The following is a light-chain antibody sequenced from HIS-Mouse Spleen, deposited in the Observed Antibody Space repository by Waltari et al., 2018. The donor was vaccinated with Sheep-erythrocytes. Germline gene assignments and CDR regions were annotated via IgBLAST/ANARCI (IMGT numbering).Light chain of an antibody. J-gene: IGLJ1*01. CDR3: QAWDSSTYV. CDR1: SSAVGGYNY. V-gene: IGLV2-11*01. Sequence: QSALTQPRSVSGSPGQSVTIPCTGTSSAVGGYNYVSWYQQHPGKAPNLMIYDVRKRPSGVPDRFSGSKSGNTASLTISGLQAEDEADYYCQAWDSSTYVFGTGTKVTVL. CDR2: DVR.